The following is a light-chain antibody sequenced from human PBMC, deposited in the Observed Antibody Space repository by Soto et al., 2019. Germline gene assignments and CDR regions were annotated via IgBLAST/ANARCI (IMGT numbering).Light chain of an antibody. CDR3: QQSYSTTWT. CDR1: QSISSY. V-gene: IGKV1-39*01. Sequence: DIQMTQSPSSLSASVGDRVTITCRASQSISSYLNWYQQKPGKAPKLLIYAASSLQSGVPSRFSGSGSETDFTLSMSSLQPEDLATYSCQQSYSTTWTFGQGTKVDIK. CDR2: AAS. J-gene: IGKJ1*01.